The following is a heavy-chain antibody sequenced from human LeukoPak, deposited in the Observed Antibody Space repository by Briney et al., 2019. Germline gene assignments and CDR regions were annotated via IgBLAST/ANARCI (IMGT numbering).Heavy chain of an antibody. J-gene: IGHJ4*02. V-gene: IGHV3-73*01. Sequence: GGSLELSCAASGFTFSGSAMHWVRRASGKGLEWVGRIRSKANSYATAYAASVKGRFTISRDDSKNTAYLQMNSLKTEDTAVYYCTGVGASTGDYWGQGTLVTVSS. CDR2: IRSKANSYAT. CDR3: TGVGASTGDY. CDR1: GFTFSGSA. D-gene: IGHD1-26*01.